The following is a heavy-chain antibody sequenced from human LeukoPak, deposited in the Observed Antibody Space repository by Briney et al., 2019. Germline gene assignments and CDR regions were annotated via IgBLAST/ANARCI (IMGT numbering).Heavy chain of an antibody. J-gene: IGHJ3*02. Sequence: SETLSLTCTVSGYSISSGYYWGWIRQPPWKGLEWIGRICHSGSTHYNPSLKSRVTISVDTSTNQFSLKLSSVTAADTAVYYCARASITYYYGSGSYWEAFDIWGQGTMVTVSS. V-gene: IGHV4-38-2*02. CDR1: GYSISSGYY. D-gene: IGHD3-10*01. CDR3: ARASITYYYGSGSYWEAFDI. CDR2: ICHSGST.